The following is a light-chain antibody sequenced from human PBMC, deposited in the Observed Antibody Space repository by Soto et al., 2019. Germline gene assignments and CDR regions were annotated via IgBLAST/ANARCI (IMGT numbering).Light chain of an antibody. Sequence: QSVLTQPASVSGSPGQSITISCTGTSIDVGGYNYVSWYQQHPGKAPKLMIYDVSNRPSGVSNRFSGSKSGNTASLTISGLQAEDEADYYCSSYTSSRTRVFGTGTKLTVL. J-gene: IGLJ1*01. CDR2: DVS. V-gene: IGLV2-14*01. CDR3: SSYTSSRTRV. CDR1: SIDVGGYNY.